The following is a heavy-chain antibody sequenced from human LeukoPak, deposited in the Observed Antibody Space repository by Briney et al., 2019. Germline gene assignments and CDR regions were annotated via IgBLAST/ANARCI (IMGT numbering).Heavy chain of an antibody. V-gene: IGHV4-59*11. Sequence: SETLSLTCAVSGDSSSSHYWTWIRQPPGRRLEWIGYNSYIGTTNYNPSLKSRVTISIDTSKNQFSLKLSSVTIADTAVYYCARDLVTVTKGFDIWGLGTMVSVSS. CDR3: ARDLVTVTKGFDI. CDR1: GDSSSSHY. J-gene: IGHJ3*02. D-gene: IGHD4-17*01. CDR2: NSYIGTT.